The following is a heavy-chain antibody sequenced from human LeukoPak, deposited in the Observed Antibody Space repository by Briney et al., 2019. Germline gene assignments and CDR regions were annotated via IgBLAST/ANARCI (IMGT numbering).Heavy chain of an antibody. CDR2: ISSSGSTI. CDR1: GFTFSDYY. Sequence: GGSLRLSCAASGFTFSDYYMSWIRQAPGKGLEWVSYISSSGSTIYYADSVKGRFTISRDNAKNSLYLQMNSLRAEDTAVYYCARDQSRYYDSSGHPEWFDPWGQGTLVTVSS. J-gene: IGHJ5*02. V-gene: IGHV3-11*01. CDR3: ARDQSRYYDSSGHPEWFDP. D-gene: IGHD3-22*01.